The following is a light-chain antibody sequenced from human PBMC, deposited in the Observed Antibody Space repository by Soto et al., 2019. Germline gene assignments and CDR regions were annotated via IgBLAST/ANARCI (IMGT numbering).Light chain of an antibody. J-gene: IGKJ1*01. CDR1: QAIRND. CDR2: GAS. CDR3: LQDYTYPWT. V-gene: IGKV1-6*01. Sequence: IQLTQSPSFLSASVGDRVTITCRASQAIRNDLGWYQQKPGKAPNLLIFGASNLQAGVPVRFSASGSGTNFTLTISNLQPEDFASYYCLQDYTYPWTFGQGTKVDI.